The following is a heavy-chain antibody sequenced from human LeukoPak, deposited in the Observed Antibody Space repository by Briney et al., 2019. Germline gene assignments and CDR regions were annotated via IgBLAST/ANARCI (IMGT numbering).Heavy chain of an antibody. CDR3: ARVAGGAAVSCFDP. CDR2: IYHSGST. CDR1: GGSISSSNR. Sequence: PSETLSLTCAVSGGSISSSNRWSWVRQPPGKGLEWIGEIYHSGSTNYNPSLKSRVTISVDKSKNQFSLKLSSVTAADTAVYYCARVAGGAAVSCFDPWGQGTLVTVSS. V-gene: IGHV4-4*02. J-gene: IGHJ5*02. D-gene: IGHD3-16*01.